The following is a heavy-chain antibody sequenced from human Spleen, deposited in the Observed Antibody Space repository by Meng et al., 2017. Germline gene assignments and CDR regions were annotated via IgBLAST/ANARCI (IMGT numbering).Heavy chain of an antibody. CDR1: GYSFASYW. V-gene: IGHV5-51*01. J-gene: IGHJ6*01. CDR2: IYPGDSDT. CDR3: ARQSDYYYYGMDV. Sequence: KVSCKGSGYSFASYWIGWVRQMPGKGLEWMGIIYPGDSDTRYSPSFQGQVTISADKSISTAYLQWSSLKASDTAMYYCARQSDYYYYGMDVWGQGTTVNGCS.